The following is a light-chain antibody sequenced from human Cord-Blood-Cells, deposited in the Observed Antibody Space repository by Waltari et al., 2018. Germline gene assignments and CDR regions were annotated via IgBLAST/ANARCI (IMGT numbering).Light chain of an antibody. CDR3: CSYAGSSTYV. CDR2: EVS. J-gene: IGLJ1*01. V-gene: IGLV2-23*02. CDR1: ISDVGSYNL. Sequence: QSPLTQPASVSGSPAQSLTISCTGTISDVGSYNLVSWYQQHPGKAPKLMIYEVSKRPSGVSNRFSGSKSGNTASLTISGLQAEDEADYYCCSYAGSSTYVFGTGTKVTVL.